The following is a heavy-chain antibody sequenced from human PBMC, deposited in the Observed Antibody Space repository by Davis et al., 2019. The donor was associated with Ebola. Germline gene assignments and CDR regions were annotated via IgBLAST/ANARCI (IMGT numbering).Heavy chain of an antibody. CDR1: GFTFDDYA. J-gene: IGHJ5*02. CDR3: AKDSCSSTSCLINWFDP. Sequence: PGGSLRLSCAASGFTFDDYAMHWVRQAPGKGLEWVSGISWNSGSIGYADSVKGRFTISRDNAKNSLYLQMNSLRAEDTALYYCAKDSCSSTSCLINWFDPWGQGTLVTVSS. V-gene: IGHV3-9*01. CDR2: ISWNSGSI. D-gene: IGHD2-2*01.